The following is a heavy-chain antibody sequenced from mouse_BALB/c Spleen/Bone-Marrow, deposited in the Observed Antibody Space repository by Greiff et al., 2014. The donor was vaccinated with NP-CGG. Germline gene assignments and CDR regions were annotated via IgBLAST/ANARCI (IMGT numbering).Heavy chain of an antibody. CDR1: GFNIKDAY. V-gene: IGHV14-3*02. CDR3: APYYYGSSQFAY. CDR2: IDPANGNT. D-gene: IGHD1-1*01. J-gene: IGHJ3*01. Sequence: VQLQQSGAELVKPGASVKLSCTASGFNIKDAYMHWVKQRPEQGLEGIGRIDPANGNTKYDPKFQGKVTITADTSSNTAYLQLSSLTSEDTAVYYCAPYYYGSSQFAYWGQGTLVTVSA.